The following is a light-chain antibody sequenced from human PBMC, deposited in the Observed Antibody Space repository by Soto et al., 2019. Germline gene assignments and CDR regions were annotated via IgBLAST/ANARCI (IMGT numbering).Light chain of an antibody. CDR2: GES. J-gene: IGKJ1*01. Sequence: EIVLTQSPGTLSLSPGERATLSCRASQIVSSSYLAWYQLKPGQAPRLLIYGESTRAPGIPDRFSGSGSGTYFTLTISRLEPEDFALYYCQQYFNSRAFGQGTKVEIK. CDR3: QQYFNSRA. CDR1: QIVSSSY. V-gene: IGKV3-20*01.